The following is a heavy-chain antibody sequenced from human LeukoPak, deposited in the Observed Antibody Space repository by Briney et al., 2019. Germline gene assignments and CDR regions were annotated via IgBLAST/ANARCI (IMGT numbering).Heavy chain of an antibody. CDR3: ARGAAGYSYG. CDR2: IYYSGTT. J-gene: IGHJ4*02. Sequence: SATLSPTCSVSGVSISSYYWSWIRQPPGKGLEWIGHIYYSGTTNYNPSLKSRVTISIDTSKNQFSLRLSSVTAADTAVYYCARGAAGYSYGWGQGTLVTVFS. V-gene: IGHV4-59*01. D-gene: IGHD5-18*01. CDR1: GVSISSYY.